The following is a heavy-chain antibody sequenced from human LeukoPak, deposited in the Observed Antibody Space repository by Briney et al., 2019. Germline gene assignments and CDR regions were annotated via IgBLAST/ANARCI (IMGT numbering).Heavy chain of an antibody. CDR3: ARHGFHSCSWYYNTYYFDY. J-gene: IGHJ4*02. V-gene: IGHV4-59*08. D-gene: IGHD6-13*01. Sequence: SETLSLTCTVSGGSISSCYWSWIRQPPGKGLEWIGYIYYSGSTNYNPSLKSRVTISVDTSKNQFSLKLSSVTAADTAVYYCARHGFHSCSWYYNTYYFDYWGQGTLVTVSS. CDR2: IYYSGST. CDR1: GGSISSCY.